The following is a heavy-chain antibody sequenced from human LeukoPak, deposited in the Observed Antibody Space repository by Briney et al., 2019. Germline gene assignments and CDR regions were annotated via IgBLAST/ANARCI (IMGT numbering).Heavy chain of an antibody. V-gene: IGHV3-23*05. D-gene: IGHD4-11*01. CDR3: ARSVPDYTRFDY. CDR2: FKTKYHQV. J-gene: IGHJ4*02. Sequence: GVSLRLSCAASGSTFSDYAMNRVRQAPGKGLEWVSTFKTKYHQVYYAESVRGRFTISTDNSRNTVFLQMNSLRADDTALYYCARSVPDYTRFDYWGQGALVTVSS. CDR1: GSTFSDYA.